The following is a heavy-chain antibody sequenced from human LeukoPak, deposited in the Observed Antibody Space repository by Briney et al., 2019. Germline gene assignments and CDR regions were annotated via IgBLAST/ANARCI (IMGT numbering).Heavy chain of an antibody. V-gene: IGHV1-69*04. CDR3: ARDRAGSGSDY. J-gene: IGHJ4*02. Sequence: GASVKVSCKASGGTFSSYAISWVRQAPGQGLEWMGRIIPILGIANYAQKFQGRVTITADKSTSTAYMELSSLRSEDTAVYYCARDRAGSGSDYWGQGTLATVSS. D-gene: IGHD6-19*01. CDR1: GGTFSSYA. CDR2: IIPILGIA.